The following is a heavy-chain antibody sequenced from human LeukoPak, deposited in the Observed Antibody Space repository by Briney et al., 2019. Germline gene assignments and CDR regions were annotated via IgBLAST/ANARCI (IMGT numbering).Heavy chain of an antibody. J-gene: IGHJ5*02. CDR2: IYSGGST. Sequence: GGSLRLSCAASGFTVSSDYMSWVRQAPGKGLEWVSVIYSGGSTYYADSVKGRFTISRDKSKNTVYLQMNSLRFEDTAMYYCARNWFDPLGPGNPGHRLL. V-gene: IGHV3-53*05. CDR3: ARNWFDP. CDR1: GFTVSSDY.